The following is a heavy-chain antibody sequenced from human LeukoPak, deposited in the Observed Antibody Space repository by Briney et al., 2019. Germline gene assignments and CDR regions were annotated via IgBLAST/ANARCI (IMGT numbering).Heavy chain of an antibody. CDR1: GGSFSGYY. CDR3: ARGYGDYCDY. J-gene: IGHJ4*02. V-gene: IGHV4-34*01. Sequence: SETLSLTCAVYGGSFSGYYWSWIRQPPGKGLEWIGEINHSGSTNYSPSLKSRVTISVDTSKNQFSLKLSSVTAADTAVYYCARGYGDYCDYWGQGTLVTVSS. CDR2: INHSGST. D-gene: IGHD4-17*01.